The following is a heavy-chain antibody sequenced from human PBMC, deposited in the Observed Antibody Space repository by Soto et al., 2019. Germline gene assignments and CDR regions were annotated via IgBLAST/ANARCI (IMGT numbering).Heavy chain of an antibody. V-gene: IGHV3-23*01. CDR2: ISGSGGST. Sequence: GGSLRLSCAASGLTFSSYAMSWVRQAPGKGLEWVSAISGSGGSTYYADSVKGRFTISRDNSKNTLYLQMNSLRAEDTAVYYCAKLSAFWSGYNWFDPWGQGTLVTVSS. CDR3: AKLSAFWSGYNWFDP. CDR1: GLTFSSYA. J-gene: IGHJ5*02. D-gene: IGHD3-3*01.